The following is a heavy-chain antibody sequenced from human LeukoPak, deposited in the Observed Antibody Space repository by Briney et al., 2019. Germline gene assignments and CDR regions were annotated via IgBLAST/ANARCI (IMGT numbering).Heavy chain of an antibody. J-gene: IGHJ5*02. CDR3: ARGAFDGYNYADWFDP. Sequence: PGRSLRLSCAASGFTFSSYGMHWVRQAPGKGLEWVAVISYDGSNKYYADSVKGRFTISRDNSKNTLYLQMNSLRAEDTAVYYCARGAFDGYNYADWFDPWGQGTLVTVSS. CDR1: GFTFSSYG. V-gene: IGHV3-30*03. CDR2: ISYDGSNK. D-gene: IGHD5-24*01.